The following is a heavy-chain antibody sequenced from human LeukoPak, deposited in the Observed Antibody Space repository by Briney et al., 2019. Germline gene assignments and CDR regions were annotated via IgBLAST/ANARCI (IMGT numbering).Heavy chain of an antibody. V-gene: IGHV3-30*18. CDR2: ISYDGSNK. J-gene: IGHJ6*02. Sequence: GGSLRLSCAASGFTFSSYGMHWVRQAPGKGLEWVAVISYDGSNKYYADSVKGRFTISRDNPKNTLYLQMNSLRAEDTAVYYCAKEPHYYYYYGMDVWGQGTTVTVSS. CDR3: AKEPHYYYYYGMDV. CDR1: GFTFSSYG.